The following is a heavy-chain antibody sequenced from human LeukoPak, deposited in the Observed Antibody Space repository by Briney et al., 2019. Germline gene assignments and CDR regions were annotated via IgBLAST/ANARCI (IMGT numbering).Heavy chain of an antibody. Sequence: GESLKISCKGSGYSFISYWIGWVRQMPGKGLEWMGIIYPGDSDTRYSPSFQGQVTISADKSISTAYLQWSSLKASDTAMYYCARLPDYGDYVRVSGWFDPWGQGTLVTVSS. CDR3: ARLPDYGDYVRVSGWFDP. V-gene: IGHV5-51*01. CDR1: GYSFISYW. J-gene: IGHJ5*02. D-gene: IGHD4-17*01. CDR2: IYPGDSDT.